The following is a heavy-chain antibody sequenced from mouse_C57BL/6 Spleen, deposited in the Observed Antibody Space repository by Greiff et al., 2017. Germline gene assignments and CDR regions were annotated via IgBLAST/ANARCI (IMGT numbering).Heavy chain of an antibody. Sequence: QVHVKQPGAELVKPGASVKLSCKASGYTFTSYWMHWVKQRPGRGLEWIGRIDPNSGGTKYNEKFKSKATLTVAKPSSTAYMQLSSLTSEDSAVYYCARPYGSIDWYCDVWGTGTTGTGSA. J-gene: IGHJ1*03. CDR1: GYTFTSYW. D-gene: IGHD1-1*01. CDR3: ARPYGSIDWYCDV. CDR2: IDPNSGGT. V-gene: IGHV1-72*01.